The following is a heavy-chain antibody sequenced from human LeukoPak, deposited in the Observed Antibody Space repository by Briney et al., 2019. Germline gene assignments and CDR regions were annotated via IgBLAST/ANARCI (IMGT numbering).Heavy chain of an antibody. J-gene: IGHJ2*01. CDR2: IIGSGGSGNT. CDR1: GFTFSSYA. Sequence: GASLRLSCAASGFTFSSYAMTWVRQAPGQGLEWVSAIIGSGGSGNTYYVDSVKGRFTISRDNSKNTLYLQMNSLRAEDTALYYCAKDRGRGYDSSGYYPWYFDLWGRGTLVTVSS. D-gene: IGHD3-22*01. V-gene: IGHV3-23*01. CDR3: AKDRGRGYDSSGYYPWYFDL.